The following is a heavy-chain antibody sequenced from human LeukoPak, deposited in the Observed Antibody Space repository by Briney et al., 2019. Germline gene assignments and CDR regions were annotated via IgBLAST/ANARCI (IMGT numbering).Heavy chain of an antibody. CDR2: ISAYNGNT. V-gene: IGHV1-18*01. CDR3: AREPTSGSLYFDY. Sequence: ASVKVSCKASGYTFTSYGISWVRQAPGQGLEWMGWISAYNGNTNYAQKLQGRVTMTTDTSTSTAYMELSSLTSEDTAVYYCAREPTSGSLYFDYWGQGTLVTVSS. CDR1: GYTFTSYG. J-gene: IGHJ4*02. D-gene: IGHD1-26*01.